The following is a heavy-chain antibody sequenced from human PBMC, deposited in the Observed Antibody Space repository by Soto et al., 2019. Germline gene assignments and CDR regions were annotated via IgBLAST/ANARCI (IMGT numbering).Heavy chain of an antibody. CDR2: ISSSSSYI. D-gene: IGHD3-22*01. CDR3: ERYDSSGYYWPYYYYGMDV. Sequence: EVQLVESGGGLVKPGGSLRLSCAASGFTFSTYSMNWVRQAPGKGLEWVSSISSSSSYIYYADSVKGRFTISRDNGTNSLYLQMNSLRAEDTAVYYCERYDSSGYYWPYYYYGMDVWGQGTTVTVSS. V-gene: IGHV3-21*01. CDR1: GFTFSTYS. J-gene: IGHJ6*02.